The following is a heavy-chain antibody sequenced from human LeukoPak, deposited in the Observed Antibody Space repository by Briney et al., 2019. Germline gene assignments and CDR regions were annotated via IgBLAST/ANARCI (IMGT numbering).Heavy chain of an antibody. CDR2: TYYSGST. Sequence: PSETLSLTCTVSGDSISNYYWSWIRQPPGKGLEWIGYTYYSGSTNYNPSLKSRVTISVDTSKNQFSLKLSSVTAADTAIYYCARDKDASKGTDVWGKGTTVTVPS. CDR1: GDSISNYY. CDR3: ARDKDASKGTDV. D-gene: IGHD4-11*01. V-gene: IGHV4-59*01. J-gene: IGHJ6*04.